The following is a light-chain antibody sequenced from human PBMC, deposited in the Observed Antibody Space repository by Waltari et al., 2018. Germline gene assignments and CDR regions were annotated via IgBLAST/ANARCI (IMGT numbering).Light chain of an antibody. CDR3: QAWDTITVV. CDR1: DLGDKN. V-gene: IGLV3-1*01. CDR2: LDS. Sequence: SFDLTQPPSVSVSPGQTFSIACPRGDDLGDKNVCWYQQRPGQSPILVMFLDSVRPSGIPGRFSGSKSGNTATLTISETQPVDEAEYYCQAWDTITVVFGGGTKVTVL. J-gene: IGLJ2*01.